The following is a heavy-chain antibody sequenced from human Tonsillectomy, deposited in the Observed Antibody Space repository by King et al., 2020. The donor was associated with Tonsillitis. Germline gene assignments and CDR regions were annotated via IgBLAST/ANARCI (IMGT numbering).Heavy chain of an antibody. D-gene: IGHD2-2*02. Sequence: VQLVESGAEVKKPGASVKVSCKASGYIFTSYGISWVRQAPGQGLEWMGWISVYNGNTNYAQKLRGRVTMTTDTSTSTAYMELRSLRSDDTAVYYCARGQNEYQLLYGNWFDPWGQGTLVTVSS. CDR1: GYIFTSYG. J-gene: IGHJ5*02. V-gene: IGHV1-18*01. CDR3: ARGQNEYQLLYGNWFDP. CDR2: ISVYNGNT.